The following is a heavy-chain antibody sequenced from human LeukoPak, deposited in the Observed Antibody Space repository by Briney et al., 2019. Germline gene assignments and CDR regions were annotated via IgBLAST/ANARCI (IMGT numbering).Heavy chain of an antibody. J-gene: IGHJ5*02. CDR3: ARGIGWFGELKNWFDP. V-gene: IGHV4-59*01. CDR1: GGSISSYY. CDR2: IYYSGST. Sequence: PSETLSLTCTVSGGSISSYYWSWIRQPPGKGLEWIGYIYYSGSTNYNPSLKSRVTISVGTSKNQFSLKLSSVTAADTAVYYCARGIGWFGELKNWFDPWGQGTLVTVSS. D-gene: IGHD3-10*01.